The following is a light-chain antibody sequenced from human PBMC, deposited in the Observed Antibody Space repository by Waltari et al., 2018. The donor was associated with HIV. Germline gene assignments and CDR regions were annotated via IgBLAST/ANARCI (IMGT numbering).Light chain of an antibody. V-gene: IGKV3-20*01. CDR3: QQYGSVTYT. CDR1: Q. CDR2: GVS. Sequence: EIVLTQSPGTLSLSPGDSATLSCRASQAPRLLIYGVSSRAAGIPHRFSGGGSGTDFTLTINRLEPEDFAVYYCQQYGSVTYTFGQGTKLEI. J-gene: IGKJ2*01.